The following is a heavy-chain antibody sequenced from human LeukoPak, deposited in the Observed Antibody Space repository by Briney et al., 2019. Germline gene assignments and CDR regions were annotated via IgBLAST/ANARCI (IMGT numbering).Heavy chain of an antibody. J-gene: IGHJ4*02. Sequence: PGGSLRLSCAASGFTFSSYAMSWVRQAPGKGLEWVSAISASGGSTYYVDSVKGRFTISRDTSKNTLFLQMCSLRAEDTAIYYCAKDRPLNWGYYFDYWGQGTLVTVSS. V-gene: IGHV3-23*01. CDR2: ISASGGST. CDR3: AKDRPLNWGYYFDY. CDR1: GFTFSSYA. D-gene: IGHD7-27*01.